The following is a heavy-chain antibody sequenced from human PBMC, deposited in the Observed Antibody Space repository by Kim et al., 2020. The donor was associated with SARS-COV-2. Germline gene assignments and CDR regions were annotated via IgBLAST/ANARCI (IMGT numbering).Heavy chain of an antibody. D-gene: IGHD3-3*01. CDR3: VRGFSRFDP. J-gene: IGHJ5*02. V-gene: IGHV4-59*01. CDR1: GDSLSGSH. Sequence: SETLSLTCSVSGDSLSGSHWTWTRHSPAKGLEWIGSVYDSVTAYYDPSLKSRVTISTDMSKNQFSVDLRSVKAQDTARYYCVRGFSRFDPWGQGILVTVS. CDR2: VYDSVTA.